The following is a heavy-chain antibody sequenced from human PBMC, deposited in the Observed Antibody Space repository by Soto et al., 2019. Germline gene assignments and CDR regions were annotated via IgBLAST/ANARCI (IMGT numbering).Heavy chain of an antibody. J-gene: IGHJ4*02. V-gene: IGHV3-23*01. CDR2: ISGTGGT. CDR1: GFTFSSHV. D-gene: IGHD2-15*01. Sequence: EVQLWESGGGLVQPGGSLRLSCAVSGFTFSSHVMSWVRQAPGKGLEWVSAISGTGGTYYADSVKGRFTISRDNSKNALYLQMNNLRDEDTDVYYCAKGRRGAYCSGGICYSPDYWGQGTLVIVSS. CDR3: AKGRRGAYCSGGICYSPDY.